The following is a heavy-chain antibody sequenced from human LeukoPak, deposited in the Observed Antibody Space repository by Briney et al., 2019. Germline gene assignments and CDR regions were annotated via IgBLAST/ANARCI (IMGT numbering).Heavy chain of an antibody. CDR2: INPSGGST. Sequence: ASVKVSCKASGYTFTSYYMHWVQQAPAQGLEWMGIINPSGGSTSYAQKFQGRVTMTRDMSTSTVYMELSSLRSEDTAVYYCASGSPSYSSSWYLDYWGQGTLVTVSS. V-gene: IGHV1-46*01. J-gene: IGHJ4*02. CDR1: GYTFTSYY. D-gene: IGHD6-13*01. CDR3: ASGSPSYSSSWYLDY.